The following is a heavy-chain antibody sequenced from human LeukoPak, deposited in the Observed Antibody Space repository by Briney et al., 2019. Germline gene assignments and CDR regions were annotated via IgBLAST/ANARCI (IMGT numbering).Heavy chain of an antibody. J-gene: IGHJ5*02. D-gene: IGHD4-17*01. CDR1: GYSISSGYY. CDR3: ARFPGVTTAPFDP. V-gene: IGHV4-38-2*02. CDR2: IYHSGST. Sequence: PSETLSLTCTVSGYSISSGYYWGWIRQPPGKGLEWIGSIYHSGSTYYNPSLKSRVTISVDTSKNQFSLKLSSVTAADTAVYYCARFPGVTTAPFDPWGQGTLVTVSS.